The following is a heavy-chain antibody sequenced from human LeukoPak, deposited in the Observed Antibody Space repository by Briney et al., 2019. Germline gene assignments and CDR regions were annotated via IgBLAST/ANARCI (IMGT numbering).Heavy chain of an antibody. CDR2: INHSGST. V-gene: IGHV4-34*01. Sequence: PSETLSLTCAVYGGSFSGYYWSWIRQPPGKGLEWVGEINHSGSTNYNPSLKGRVTISVDTSKNQFSLKLSSVTAADTAVYYCARGGAGSYYYYYMDIWGKGTTVTVSS. J-gene: IGHJ6*03. D-gene: IGHD3-10*01. CDR1: GGSFSGYY. CDR3: ARGGAGSYYYYYMDI.